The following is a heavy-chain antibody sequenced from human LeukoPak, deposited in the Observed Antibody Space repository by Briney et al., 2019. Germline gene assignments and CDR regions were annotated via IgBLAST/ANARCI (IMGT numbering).Heavy chain of an antibody. J-gene: IGHJ4*02. V-gene: IGHV3-21*01. Sequence: PGGSLRLSCAASGFTFSSYSMNWVRQAPGKGLEWVSSITSSSSYIYYADSVKGRFTISRDNAKNSLYLQMDSLRAEDTAVYYCATDNSYGTAMVYYWGQGTLVAVSS. CDR1: GFTFSSYS. CDR2: ITSSSSYI. D-gene: IGHD5-18*01. CDR3: ATDNSYGTAMVYY.